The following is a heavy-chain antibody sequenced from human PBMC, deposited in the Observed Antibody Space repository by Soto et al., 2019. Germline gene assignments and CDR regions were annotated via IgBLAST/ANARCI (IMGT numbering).Heavy chain of an antibody. CDR3: ASSITMVRGGDY. Sequence: QVQLVQSGAEVKKPGSSVKVSCKASGGTFSSYTISWVRQAPGQGLEWMGRIIPILGIANYAQKFQGRVTITADKSTSTAYMELSSLRSEDTDVYYCASSITMVRGGDYWGQGTLVTVSS. CDR2: IIPILGIA. CDR1: GGTFSSYT. J-gene: IGHJ4*02. V-gene: IGHV1-69*02. D-gene: IGHD3-10*01.